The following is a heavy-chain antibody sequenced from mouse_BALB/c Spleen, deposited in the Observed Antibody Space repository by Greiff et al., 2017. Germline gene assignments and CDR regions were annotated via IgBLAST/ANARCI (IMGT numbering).Heavy chain of an antibody. CDR3: AFYGSSLDY. J-gene: IGHJ2*01. D-gene: IGHD1-1*01. CDR2: ISYSGST. CDR1: GYSITSDYA. V-gene: IGHV3-2*02. Sequence: EVQLQQSGPGLVKPSQSLSLTCTVTGYSITSDYAWNWIRQFPGNKLEWMGYISYSGSTSYNPSLKSRISITRDTSKNQFFLQLNSVTTEDTATYYCAFYGSSLDYWGQGTTLTVSS.